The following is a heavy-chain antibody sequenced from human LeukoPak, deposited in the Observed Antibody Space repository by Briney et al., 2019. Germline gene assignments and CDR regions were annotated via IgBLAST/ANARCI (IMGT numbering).Heavy chain of an antibody. CDR1: GFTFRSYA. Sequence: GGSLRLSCAASGFTFRSYAMNWVRQAPGKGLEWVSTISGSGGTTYYADSVKGRFTTSRDNSKNTLFLQMNSLRAEDTAVYYCAKGDNSTWTVDYWGQGTLVTVSS. J-gene: IGHJ4*02. V-gene: IGHV3-23*01. CDR3: AKGDNSTWTVDY. CDR2: ISGSGGTT. D-gene: IGHD6-13*01.